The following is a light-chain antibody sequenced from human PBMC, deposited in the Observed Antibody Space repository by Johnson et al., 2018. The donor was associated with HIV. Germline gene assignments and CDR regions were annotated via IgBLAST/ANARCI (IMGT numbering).Light chain of an antibody. CDR3: GTWGGV. CDR1: SSNIGNNY. J-gene: IGLJ1*01. Sequence: QSVLTQPPSVSAAPGQKVTIYCSGSSSNIGNNYVSWYQQDPGTAPKLLIYENNKRPSGIPDRFSGSKSGTSATLGITGLQTGDEADYYCGTWGGVFGTGTKVTVL. V-gene: IGLV1-51*01. CDR2: ENN.